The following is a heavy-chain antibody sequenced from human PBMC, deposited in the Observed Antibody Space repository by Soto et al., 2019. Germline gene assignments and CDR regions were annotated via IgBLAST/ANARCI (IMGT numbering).Heavy chain of an antibody. D-gene: IGHD3-16*01. Sequence: SETLSLTCTVSGGSISSYYWSWIRQPPGKGLEWIGYIYYSGSTNYNPSLKSRVTISVDTSKNQFSLKLSSVTAADTAVYYCAREGMGDYHPYYYMDVWGKGTTVTVSS. CDR3: AREGMGDYHPYYYMDV. CDR1: GGSISSYY. CDR2: IYYSGST. J-gene: IGHJ6*03. V-gene: IGHV4-59*01.